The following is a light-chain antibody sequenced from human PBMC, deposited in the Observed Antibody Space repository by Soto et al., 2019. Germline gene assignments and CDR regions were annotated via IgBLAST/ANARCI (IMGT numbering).Light chain of an antibody. CDR3: QQYNTYVT. CDR1: QSISTW. V-gene: IGKV1-5*01. CDR2: AAS. J-gene: IGKJ4*01. Sequence: DIQMTQSPSTLSASVGDRVTITCRASQSISTWLAWYQQKPGKAPKLLIYAASSLESGVPSRFSGSGSGTEFTLTISSLQPDVFATYYCQQYNTYVTFGGGTKVAIK.